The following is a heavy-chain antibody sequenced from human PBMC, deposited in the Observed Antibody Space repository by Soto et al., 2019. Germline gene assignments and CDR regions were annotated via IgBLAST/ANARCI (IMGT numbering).Heavy chain of an antibody. CDR1: GFTFTSSA. V-gene: IGHV1-58*01. CDR2: IVVGSTKT. CDR3: ATDPFGVVIIPENSGY. Sequence: SVKVSCKASGFTFTSSAVRWVRQARGQGLEWMGWIVVGSTKTNYAQKFQERVTMASDTSTNTAYMELSSLRSDDTAVYYCATDPFGVVIIPENSGYWGQGTLVTVS. D-gene: IGHD3-3*01. J-gene: IGHJ4*02.